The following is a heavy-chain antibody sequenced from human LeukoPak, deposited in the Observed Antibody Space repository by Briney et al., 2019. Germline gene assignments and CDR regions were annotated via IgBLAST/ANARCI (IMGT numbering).Heavy chain of an antibody. CDR2: IIPIPGIA. D-gene: IGHD3-22*01. CDR1: GGTFSSYA. V-gene: IGHV1-69*04. Sequence: GASVKVSCKTSGGTFSSYAISWVRQAPGQGLEWMGRIIPIPGIANYAQKFQGRVTITADKSTSTAYMELSSLRSEDTAVYYCARIDYYDSSDNWFDPWGQGTLVTVSS. J-gene: IGHJ5*02. CDR3: ARIDYYDSSDNWFDP.